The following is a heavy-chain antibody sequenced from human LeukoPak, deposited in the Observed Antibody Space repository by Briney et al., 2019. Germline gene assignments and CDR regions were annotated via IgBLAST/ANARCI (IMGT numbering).Heavy chain of an antibody. Sequence: PGGSLRLSCAASGFSFSSYSMNWVRQAPGKGLEWVSSISSSSNYIYYADSVKGRFTISRDNAKNSLYLQMNSLRAEDTAVYYCARPIPNYYDSSGYPPDYWGQGTLVTVSS. CDR3: ARPIPNYYDSSGYPPDY. D-gene: IGHD3-22*01. V-gene: IGHV3-21*04. J-gene: IGHJ4*02. CDR2: ISSSSNYI. CDR1: GFSFSSYS.